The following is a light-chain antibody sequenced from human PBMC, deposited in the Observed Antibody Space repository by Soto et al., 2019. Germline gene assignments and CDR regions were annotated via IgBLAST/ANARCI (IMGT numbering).Light chain of an antibody. J-gene: IGKJ3*01. Sequence: DIQMTQSPSSLSASVGDRVTITCQASQDINNYLNWYQQKPGKAPKLLIYDASNLETGVPSRFSGSGSGTDFTFTISTLQPEDIATYYCQQYDDLPFTFGPGTKVDI. V-gene: IGKV1-33*01. CDR2: DAS. CDR3: QQYDDLPFT. CDR1: QDINNY.